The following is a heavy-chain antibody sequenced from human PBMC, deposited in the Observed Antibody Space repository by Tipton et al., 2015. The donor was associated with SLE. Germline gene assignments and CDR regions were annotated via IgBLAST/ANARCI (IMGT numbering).Heavy chain of an antibody. V-gene: IGHV4-34*01. J-gene: IGHJ4*02. CDR2: TTHSGKT. CDR1: RGSFSGYY. CDR3: AGGDYHGSVSYIGY. D-gene: IGHD3-10*01. Sequence: TLSLTCAVYRGSFSGYYWSWIRRPPGKGLEWIGETTHSGKTNYNPSLKSRVTISADTSKNQFSLKLTSVTVADTAAYYCAGGDYHGSVSYIGYWGQGSLVTVSS.